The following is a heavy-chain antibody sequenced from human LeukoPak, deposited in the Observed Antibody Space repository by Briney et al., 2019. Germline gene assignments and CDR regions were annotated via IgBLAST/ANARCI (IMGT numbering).Heavy chain of an antibody. D-gene: IGHD3-10*01. J-gene: IGHJ1*01. CDR1: GGSISSYY. CDR3: ARARAPFYGSGIQH. V-gene: IGHV4-59*01. Sequence: SETLPLTCTVSGGSISSYYWSWIRQPPGKGLEWIGYIYYSGSTNYNPSLKSRVTISVDTPKNQFSLKLSSVTAADTAVYYCARARAPFYGSGIQHWGQGTLVTVSS. CDR2: IYYSGST.